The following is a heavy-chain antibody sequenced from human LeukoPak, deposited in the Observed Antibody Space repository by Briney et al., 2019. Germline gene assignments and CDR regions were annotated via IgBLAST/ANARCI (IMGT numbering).Heavy chain of an antibody. Sequence: SETLSLTCAVYGGSFSGYYWSWIRQPPGKGLEWMGEINHSGSTNYNPSLKRRVTISVDTSKNQFSLKLSSVTAADTAVYYCARRVIMVRGVITLDYYYYMNVWGKGTTVTISS. J-gene: IGHJ6*03. CDR1: GGSFSGYY. CDR3: ARRVIMVRGVITLDYYYYMNV. D-gene: IGHD3-10*01. V-gene: IGHV4-34*01. CDR2: INHSGST.